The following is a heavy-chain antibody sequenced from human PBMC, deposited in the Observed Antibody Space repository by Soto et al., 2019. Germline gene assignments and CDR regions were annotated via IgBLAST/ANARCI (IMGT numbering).Heavy chain of an antibody. V-gene: IGHV3-74*01. CDR1: GFTFSSYW. J-gene: IGHJ1*01. Sequence: GGSLRLSCAASGFTFSSYWMHWVRQAPGKGLVWVSRINSDGSSTSYADSVKGRFTISRDNAKNTLYLQMNSLRAEDTAVYYCARGPVVVAATPAEYFQHWGQGTLVTVSS. CDR3: ARGPVVVAATPAEYFQH. D-gene: IGHD2-15*01. CDR2: INSDGSST.